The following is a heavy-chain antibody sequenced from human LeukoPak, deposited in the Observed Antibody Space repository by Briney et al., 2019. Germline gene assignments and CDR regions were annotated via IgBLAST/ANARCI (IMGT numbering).Heavy chain of an antibody. CDR3: SRESGPFCPFGH. Sequence: PLGTLSLTYGVCGGSITTTNYWSWVRQPPGGGLEGIGEVSLAGRTRYNPSLKNRVNISIDESKNHLYLNLASVTAADTAVYYCSRESGPFCPFGHWGQGTLVAVTS. J-gene: IGHJ4*02. CDR1: GGSITTTNY. CDR2: VSLAGRT. D-gene: IGHD1-26*01. V-gene: IGHV4-4*02.